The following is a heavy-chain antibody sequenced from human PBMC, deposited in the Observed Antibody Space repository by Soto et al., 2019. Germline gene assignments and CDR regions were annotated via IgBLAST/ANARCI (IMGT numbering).Heavy chain of an antibody. CDR2: IFHSGST. D-gene: IGHD3-22*01. J-gene: IGHJ4*02. CDR1: GASVISTNW. V-gene: IGHV4-4*02. CDR3: ARDMFYYDSNYYYFRGPFDY. Sequence: QVHLQESGPGLVKPSGTLSLTCAVSGASVISTNWSSWVRQPPGKGLEWIGEIFHSGSTNYNPSLKSRVTISLDKSKNQFSLNLTSVTAADTAIYYCARDMFYYDSNYYYFRGPFDYWGQGTLVTVSS.